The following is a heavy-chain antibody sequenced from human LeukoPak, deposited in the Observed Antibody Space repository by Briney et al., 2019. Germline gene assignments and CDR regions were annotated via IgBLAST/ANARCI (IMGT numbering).Heavy chain of an antibody. CDR3: ARAPTYYYDSSGYSDY. J-gene: IGHJ4*02. V-gene: IGHV1-18*01. CDR2: ISAYNGNT. D-gene: IGHD3-22*01. Sequence: ASVKVSCKASGYTFTSYGISWVRQAPGQGLKWMGWISAYNGNTNYAQKLQGRVTMTTDTYTSTAYMELMSLRSDDTAVYYCARAPTYYYDSSGYSDYWGQGTLVTVSS. CDR1: GYTFTSYG.